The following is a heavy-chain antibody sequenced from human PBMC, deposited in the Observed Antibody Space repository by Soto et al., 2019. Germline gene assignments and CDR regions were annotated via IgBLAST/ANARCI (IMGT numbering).Heavy chain of an antibody. CDR1: GGSISSGYYY. CDR2: LYYSGTT. CDR3: ARGSTIFGVVINYYYYYGMDV. Sequence: SETLSLTCTVSGGSISSGYYYWSWLRQPPGKGLEWIGYLYYSGTTNYNPSLKSRAAISIDTSKNQFSPKLNSVTAADTAVYYCARGSTIFGVVINYYYYYGMDVWGQGTTVTVSS. J-gene: IGHJ6*02. V-gene: IGHV4-61*01. D-gene: IGHD3-3*01.